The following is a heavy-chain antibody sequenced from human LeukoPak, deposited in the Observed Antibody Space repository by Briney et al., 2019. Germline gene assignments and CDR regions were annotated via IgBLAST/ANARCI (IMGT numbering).Heavy chain of an antibody. Sequence: SETLSLTCTVSGGSISSHYWSWIRQPPGKGLERIGYIYYSGSTNYNPSLKSRVTISVDTSKNQFSLKLSSVTAADTAVYYCARGAYDKGVWHFQHWGQGTLVTVSS. CDR2: IYYSGST. CDR1: GGSISSHY. J-gene: IGHJ1*01. V-gene: IGHV4-59*11. D-gene: IGHD3-22*01. CDR3: ARGAYDKGVWHFQH.